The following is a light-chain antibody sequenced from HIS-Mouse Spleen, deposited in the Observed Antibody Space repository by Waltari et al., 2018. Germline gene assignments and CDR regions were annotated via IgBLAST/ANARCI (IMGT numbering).Light chain of an antibody. Sequence: SYELTQPPSVSVSPGQTARITCSGDALPTQYAYWYQQKPGQAPVLVIYKDSERPSGIPERFSGSSSGTTVTLTISGVQAEDEADYYCCSYAGSYTFRGYVFGTGTKVTVL. V-gene: IGLV3-25*03. J-gene: IGLJ1*01. CDR2: KDS. CDR1: ALPTQY. CDR3: CSYAGSYTFRGYV.